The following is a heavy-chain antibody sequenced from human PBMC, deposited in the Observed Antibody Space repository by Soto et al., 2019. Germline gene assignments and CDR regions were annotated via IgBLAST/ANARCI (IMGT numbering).Heavy chain of an antibody. J-gene: IGHJ4*02. V-gene: IGHV2-5*01. CDR2: IYWNDDK. CDR1: GFSLSTSGVG. D-gene: IGHD3-3*01. Sequence: QITLKESGPTLVKPTQTLTLTCTFSGFSLSTSGVGVGWIRQPPGKALEWLTLIYWNDDKRYSPSLKSRLTITKDTSKNQVDLTMTNMEPVDTATYYCANRLGYDFWSVHYFDYWGQGTLVTVSS. CDR3: ANRLGYDFWSVHYFDY.